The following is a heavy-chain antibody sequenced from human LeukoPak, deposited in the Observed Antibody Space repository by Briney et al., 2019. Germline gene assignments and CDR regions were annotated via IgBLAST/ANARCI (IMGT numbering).Heavy chain of an antibody. D-gene: IGHD2-15*01. CDR1: GSSVSSGYV. CDR3: AREDIVARQAAFDI. V-gene: IGHV4-38-2*02. J-gene: IGHJ3*02. Sequence: SETLSLTCTVSGSSVSSGYVWGWIRQPPGKGLEWIGNIFHSGISDYNPSLKSRVTMSVDTSKNQFSLKLNSVTAADTAFYYCAREDIVARQAAFDIWGRGTMVTVSS. CDR2: IFHSGIS.